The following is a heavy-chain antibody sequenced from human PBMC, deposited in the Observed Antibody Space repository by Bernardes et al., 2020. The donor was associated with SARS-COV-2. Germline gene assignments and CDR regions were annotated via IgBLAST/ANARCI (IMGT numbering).Heavy chain of an antibody. CDR2: IWHDGSRE. CDR3: ATEDGEWLES. CDR1: GFTFRDYT. Sequence: GEAQGLSCAASGFTFRDYTMHWVRQAPGKGLEWVAVIWHDGSREYYVDSVKGRFAISRDNSNNTLYLQMNNLRVEDTALYRCATEDGEWLESWGQGTLVTVSS. D-gene: IGHD4-17*01. J-gene: IGHJ5*01. V-gene: IGHV3-33*01.